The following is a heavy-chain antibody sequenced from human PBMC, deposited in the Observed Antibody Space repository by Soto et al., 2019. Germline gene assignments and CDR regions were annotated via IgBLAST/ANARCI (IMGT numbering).Heavy chain of an antibody. V-gene: IGHV3-23*01. CDR2: ISGCGGTT. J-gene: IGHJ6*02. Sequence: GSLRLSCAASGFTFSTYAMSWVRQAPGKGLEWVSGISGCGGTTYYADSVKGRLTISRDNSRNTLYLQMNSLRAEDTAVYYCAKDTRFKYSSSWYYYYGMDVWGQGTTVTVSS. D-gene: IGHD6-6*01. CDR3: AKDTRFKYSSSWYYYYGMDV. CDR1: GFTFSTYA.